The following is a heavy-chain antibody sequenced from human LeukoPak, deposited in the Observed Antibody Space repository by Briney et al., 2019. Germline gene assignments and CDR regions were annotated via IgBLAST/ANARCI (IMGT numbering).Heavy chain of an antibody. CDR2: IRRGGST. CDR1: GESFSAYF. J-gene: IGHJ4*02. CDR3: GVSTTRATTRTIDY. D-gene: IGHD4-17*01. Sequence: SETLSLTCAVYGESFSAYFWTWIRQPPGKGLEWIGEIRRGGSTNYSPSLKSRVTISLDTSKNQVSLTLSSVTAADTAMYYCGVSTTRATTRTIDYWGQGTLVTVSS. V-gene: IGHV4-34*01.